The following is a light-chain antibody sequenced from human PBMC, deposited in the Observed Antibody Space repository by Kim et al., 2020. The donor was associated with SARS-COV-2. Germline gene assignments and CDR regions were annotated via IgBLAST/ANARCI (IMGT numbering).Light chain of an antibody. V-gene: IGKV1-27*01. CDR2: AAS. Sequence: ASIGDSVTSTCRTTQDITIYLAWYQQKPGKVPHLLIYAASALHSGVPSRFRGSGSGTHFTLTITSLQPEDVATYYCQKYDTAPFTFGPGTKVDIK. CDR1: QDITIY. J-gene: IGKJ3*01. CDR3: QKYDTAPFT.